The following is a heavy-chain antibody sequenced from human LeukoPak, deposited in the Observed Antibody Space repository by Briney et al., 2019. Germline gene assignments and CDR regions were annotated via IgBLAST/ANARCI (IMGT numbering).Heavy chain of an antibody. CDR3: GRDRPYRSGWYTDY. V-gene: IGHV1-18*01. CDR1: GYIFTNYG. CDR2: ISAYDGET. Sequence: AASVNVSCKASGYIFTNYGISWFRQAPGQGLEWVTWISAYDGETKNAQKFQDRVTATTDTSTRTAYMELRSLTSDDTAVYYCGRDRPYRSGWYTDYWGQGTLVTVSS. D-gene: IGHD6-19*01. J-gene: IGHJ4*02.